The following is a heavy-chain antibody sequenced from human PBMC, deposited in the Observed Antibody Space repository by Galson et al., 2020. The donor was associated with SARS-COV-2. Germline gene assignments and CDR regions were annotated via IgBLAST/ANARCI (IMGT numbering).Heavy chain of an antibody. V-gene: IGHV3-30*04. CDR3: ARPFGGGYYGSPDY. CDR1: GFTFSSYA. Sequence: GGSLRLSCAASGFTFSSYAMHWVRQAPGKGLEWVAVISYDGSNKYYADSVKGRFTISRDNSKNTLYLQMNSLRAEYTAVYYCARPFGGGYYGSPDYWGQGTLVTVSS. J-gene: IGHJ4*02. D-gene: IGHD3-3*01. CDR2: ISYDGSNK.